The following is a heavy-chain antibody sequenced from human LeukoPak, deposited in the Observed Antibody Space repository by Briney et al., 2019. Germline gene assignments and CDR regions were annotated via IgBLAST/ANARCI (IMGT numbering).Heavy chain of an antibody. V-gene: IGHV3-11*04. Sequence: GGSLRLSCAASGFTFSDYYMSWIRQAPGKGLEWVSYISSSGSTIYYADSVKGRFTISRDNAKNSLYLQMNSLRAEDTAVYYCARDKEVRIAVAGISDYWGQGTLVTVSS. D-gene: IGHD6-19*01. CDR1: GFTFSDYY. CDR2: ISSSGSTI. J-gene: IGHJ4*02. CDR3: ARDKEVRIAVAGISDY.